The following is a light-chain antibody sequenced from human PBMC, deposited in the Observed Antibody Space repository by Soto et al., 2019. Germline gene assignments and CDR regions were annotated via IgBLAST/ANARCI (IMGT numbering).Light chain of an antibody. CDR2: GAS. Sequence: EIVLTQSPGTLSLSPGETATLSCRASESVASNYLAWYQQKPGQAPRLLVYGASTRATGIPDRFSGSGSGPDFTLSITRLQPEDCAVYFCQQYGSSPWTSGQGTQVE. CDR1: ESVASNY. V-gene: IGKV3-20*01. CDR3: QQYGSSPWT. J-gene: IGKJ1*01.